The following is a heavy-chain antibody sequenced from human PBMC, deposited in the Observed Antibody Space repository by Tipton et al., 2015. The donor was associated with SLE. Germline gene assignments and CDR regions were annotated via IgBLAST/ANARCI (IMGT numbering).Heavy chain of an antibody. CDR2: IYYSGST. V-gene: IGHV4-59*12. CDR3: ARDLAARGVHYFDY. J-gene: IGHJ4*02. Sequence: LRLSCTVSGGSISSYYWSWIRQPPGKGLEWIGYIYYSGSTNYNLSLKSRVTISVDTSKNQFSLKLSSVTAADTAVYYCARDLAARGVHYFDYWGQGTLVTVSS. D-gene: IGHD6-6*01. CDR1: GGSISSYY.